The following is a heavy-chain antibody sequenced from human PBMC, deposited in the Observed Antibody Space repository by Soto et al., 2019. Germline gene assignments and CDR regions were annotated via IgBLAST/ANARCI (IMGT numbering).Heavy chain of an antibody. CDR1: GSTFTSYD. Sequence: QVQLVQSGAEVKKSGASVKVSCKASGSTFTSYDINWVRQATGQGLEWMGWMNPNSGNTGYAQKFQGRVTMTRNTSISTAYMELSSLRYEDTAVYYCARERSAAGTGWFDPWGQGTLVTVSS. J-gene: IGHJ5*02. CDR3: ARERSAAGTGWFDP. V-gene: IGHV1-8*01. CDR2: MNPNSGNT. D-gene: IGHD6-13*01.